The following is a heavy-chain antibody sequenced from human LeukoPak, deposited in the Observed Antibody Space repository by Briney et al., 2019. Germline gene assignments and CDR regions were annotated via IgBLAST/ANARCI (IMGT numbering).Heavy chain of an antibody. CDR2: ISGSGGST. J-gene: IGHJ4*02. D-gene: IGHD5-18*01. Sequence: GGSLRLSCAASGFTFSSYAMSWVRQAPGKGLEWVSAISGSGGSTYYADSVKGRFTISRDNSKNTLCLQMNSLRAEDTAVYYCAKDLGLTSYDYDYWGQETLVTVSS. V-gene: IGHV3-23*01. CDR3: AKDLGLTSYDYDY. CDR1: GFTFSSYA.